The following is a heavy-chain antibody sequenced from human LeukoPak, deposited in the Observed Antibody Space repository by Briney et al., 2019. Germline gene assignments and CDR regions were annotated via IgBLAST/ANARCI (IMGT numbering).Heavy chain of an antibody. V-gene: IGHV1-69*05. CDR2: IIPIFGTA. CDR3: AGSRDGYGGYYYYMDV. Sequence: PGASVKVSCKASGGTFSSYAISWVRQAPGQGLEWMGGIIPIFGTANYAQKFQGRVTITTDESTSTAYMELSSLRSEDTAVYYCAGSRDGYGGYYYYMDVWGEGTTVTVSS. D-gene: IGHD5-24*01. J-gene: IGHJ6*03. CDR1: GGTFSSYA.